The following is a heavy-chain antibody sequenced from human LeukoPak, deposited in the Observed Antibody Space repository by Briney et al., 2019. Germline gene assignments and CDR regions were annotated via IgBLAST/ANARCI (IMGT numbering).Heavy chain of an antibody. CDR3: ARSIGSYYTMDV. J-gene: IGHJ6*02. D-gene: IGHD3-22*01. CDR1: GFTFSDYY. CDR2: ISGSGSDL. V-gene: IGHV3-11*01. Sequence: GGSLRLSCVACGFTFSDYYMNWIRQAPGRGPEWVSYISGSGSDLYYADSVKGRFTISRDNAKNSLYLQMNSLRAEDTAVYYCARSIGSYYTMDVWGQGTTVTVSS.